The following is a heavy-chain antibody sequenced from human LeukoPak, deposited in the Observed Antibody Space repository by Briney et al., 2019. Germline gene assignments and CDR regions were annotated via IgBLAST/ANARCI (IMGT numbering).Heavy chain of an antibody. CDR2: IFHSGST. V-gene: IGHV4-38-2*01. D-gene: IGHD3-10*01. Sequence: SETLSLTCAVSGYSISSGDYWGWIRQSPGKGLEWIGNIFHSGSTYHNPSLKSRVTISVDTSRNEFSLKLSSVTAADTAVYYCARGIYYLIEYWGQGTLVTVSS. CDR1: GYSISSGDY. CDR3: ARGIYYLIEY. J-gene: IGHJ4*02.